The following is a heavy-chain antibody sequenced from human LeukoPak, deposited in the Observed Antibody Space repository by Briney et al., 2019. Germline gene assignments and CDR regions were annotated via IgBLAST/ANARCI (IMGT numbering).Heavy chain of an antibody. CDR3: ARGDSSGYYGVY. Sequence: SVKVSFKASGGTFSSYAISWVRQAPGQGLEWMGGIIPIFGTANYAQKFQGRVTITADESTSTAYMELSSLRSEDTAVYYCARGDSSGYYGVYWGQGTLVTVSS. J-gene: IGHJ4*02. D-gene: IGHD3-22*01. CDR1: GGTFSSYA. CDR2: IIPIFGTA. V-gene: IGHV1-69*01.